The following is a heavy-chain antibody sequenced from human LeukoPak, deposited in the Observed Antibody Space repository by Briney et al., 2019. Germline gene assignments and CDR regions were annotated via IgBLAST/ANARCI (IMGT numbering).Heavy chain of an antibody. CDR3: ARPTSYLAGPGLHFDF. CDR1: GGTFSRLA. Sequence: SVKVSCKASGGTFSRLAISWVRQAPGLGLEWMGRIVPSFGTTNYAQNFQGRVTIAADKSTRTAYMELSSLKSEDTAIYFCARPTSYLAGPGLHFDFWGQGTLVTVSS. V-gene: IGHV1-69*06. CDR2: IVPSFGTT. J-gene: IGHJ4*02. D-gene: IGHD6-19*01.